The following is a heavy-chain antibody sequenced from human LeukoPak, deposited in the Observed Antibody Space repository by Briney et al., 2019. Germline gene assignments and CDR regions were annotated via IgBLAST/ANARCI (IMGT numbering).Heavy chain of an antibody. D-gene: IGHD6-6*01. CDR2: ISGDGDYT. V-gene: IGHV3-43*02. CDR3: AKDMYSSSSSHFDH. Sequence: GGSLRLSCAASGFTFDDYAMHWVRQVPGKGLEWVSLISGDGDYTYYADSVKGRFTISRDNSKYSLCLQMNSLRTEDTALYYCAKDMYSSSSSHFDHWGQGTLVTVSS. CDR1: GFTFDDYA. J-gene: IGHJ4*02.